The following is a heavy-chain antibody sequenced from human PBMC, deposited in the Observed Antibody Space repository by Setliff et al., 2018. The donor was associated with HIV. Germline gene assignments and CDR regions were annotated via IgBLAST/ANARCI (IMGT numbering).Heavy chain of an antibody. V-gene: IGHV4-59*06. CDR3: ARGGGSRAATSSYYYMDV. J-gene: IGHJ6*03. CDR2: IYHNGST. CDR1: GGSISSYY. Sequence: PSETLSLTCTVSGGSISSYYWGWIRQHPGKGLEWIGYIYHNGSTYYNPSLKSRVMISVETSKNQFSLKLSSVTAADPAVYYCARGGGSRAATSSYYYMDVWGKGTTVTVSS. D-gene: IGHD2-15*01.